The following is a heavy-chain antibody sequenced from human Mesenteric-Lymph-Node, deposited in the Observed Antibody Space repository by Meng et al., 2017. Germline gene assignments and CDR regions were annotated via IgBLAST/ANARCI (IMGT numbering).Heavy chain of an antibody. CDR1: GFTFSNCA. Sequence: GESLKISCSASGFTFSNCAMNWVRQAPGKGLEWVSDISGGGDSTYYADSVKGRFTISRDNAKNSLYLQMNSLRAEDTAVYYCATLGYCSGGSCYDWGQGTLVTVSS. V-gene: IGHV3-23*01. J-gene: IGHJ4*02. D-gene: IGHD2-15*01. CDR3: ATLGYCSGGSCYD. CDR2: ISGGGDST.